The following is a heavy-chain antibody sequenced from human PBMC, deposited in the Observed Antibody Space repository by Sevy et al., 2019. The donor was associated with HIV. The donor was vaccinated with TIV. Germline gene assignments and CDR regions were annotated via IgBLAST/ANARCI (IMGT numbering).Heavy chain of an antibody. CDR3: ARDSGYSINWYPAY. CDR1: GFTFSSHG. D-gene: IGHD6-13*01. J-gene: IGHJ4*02. CDR2: MSYDGSYK. V-gene: IGHV3-30*03. Sequence: GGSLRLSCAASGFTFSSHGMHWVRQAPGKGLEWVAVMSYDGSYKYYGDSVKGRFTISRDDSKNTLYLQMNSLRPEDTAMYCCARDSGYSINWYPAYWGQGTLVTVSS.